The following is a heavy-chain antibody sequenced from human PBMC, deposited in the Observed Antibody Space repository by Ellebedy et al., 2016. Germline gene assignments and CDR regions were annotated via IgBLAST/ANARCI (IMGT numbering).Heavy chain of an antibody. CDR3: AAGVASDY. CDR2: ISKTNTV. CDR1: GFPFDTYT. J-gene: IGHJ4*02. V-gene: IGHV3-48*02. D-gene: IGHD3-3*01. Sequence: GGSLRLSCVASGFPFDTYTMNWVRQTPQKGLEWISYISKTNTVFYADSVKGRFTISRDNAKNSLFLQMNSLRESDTAVYYCAAGVASDYWGQGTQVAVSS.